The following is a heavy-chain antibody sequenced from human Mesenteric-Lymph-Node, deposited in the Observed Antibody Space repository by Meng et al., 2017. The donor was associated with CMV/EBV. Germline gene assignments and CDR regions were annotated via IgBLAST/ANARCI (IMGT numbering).Heavy chain of an antibody. D-gene: IGHD3-22*01. CDR2: IYYSGST. V-gene: IGHV4-39*01. J-gene: IGHJ4*02. CDR3: ARYYYDSSGYYFDY. Sequence: GSLRLSCTVSGGSVSSGSFYWSWIRQPPGKGLEWIGSIYYSGSTYYNPSLKSRVTISVDTSKNQFSLKLSSVTAADTAVYYCARYYYDSSGYYFDYWGQGTLVTVSS. CDR1: GGSVSSGSFY.